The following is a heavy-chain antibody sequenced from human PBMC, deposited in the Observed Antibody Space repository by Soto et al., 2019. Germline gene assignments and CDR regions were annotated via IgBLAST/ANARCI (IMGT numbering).Heavy chain of an antibody. V-gene: IGHV4-4*02. CDR2: IYHSGST. J-gene: IGHJ5*02. CDR1: GGSISSSNW. CDR3: ARDAHGSGGSCYEGWFGP. D-gene: IGHD2-15*01. Sequence: QVQLQESGPGLVKPSGTLSLTCAVSGGSISSSNWWSWVRQPPGKGLEWLGEIYHSGSTNYNPSLKSRVTIAVAQPMNQFSLKLSSVTAADTAVYYCARDAHGSGGSCYEGWFGPLGQGTLVTVSS.